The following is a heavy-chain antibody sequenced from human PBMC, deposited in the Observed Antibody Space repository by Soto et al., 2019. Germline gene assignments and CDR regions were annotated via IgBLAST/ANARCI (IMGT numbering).Heavy chain of an antibody. CDR1: GCPISSSGYY. CDR3: ARSAGDRISMRRGRLSFYVDV. CDR2: IYYSGST. J-gene: IGHJ6*03. V-gene: IGHV4-39*01. D-gene: IGHD3-10*01. Sequence: SETLSLSCTASGCPISSSGYYWGWIRQPPGKGLEWIGSIYYSGSTQYNPSLKSRVTVSVDTSKNQFSLTLSSVTAADTAMYYCARSAGDRISMRRGRLSFYVDVWGKGTTVTVSS.